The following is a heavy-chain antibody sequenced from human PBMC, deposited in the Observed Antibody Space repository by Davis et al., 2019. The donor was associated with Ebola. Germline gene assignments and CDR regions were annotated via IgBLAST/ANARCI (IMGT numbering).Heavy chain of an antibody. CDR1: GFTFTNYA. J-gene: IGHJ4*02. CDR3: AKTDCSAGACFYYLDS. V-gene: IGHV3-23*01. CDR2: VTTTGGST. D-gene: IGHD2-15*01. Sequence: PGGSLRLSCAASGFTFTNYAMAWVRQAPGKGLEWVSSVTTTGGSTFYADSVKGRFTISRDNSKNTLFVQMNGLRAEDTAIYYCAKTDCSAGACFYYLDSWGQGTLVTVSS.